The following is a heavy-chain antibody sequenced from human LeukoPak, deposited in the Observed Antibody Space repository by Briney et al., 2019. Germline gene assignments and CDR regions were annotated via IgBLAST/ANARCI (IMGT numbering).Heavy chain of an antibody. CDR2: INSDGSST. V-gene: IGHV3-74*01. CDR3: ARGFKYGGNSNMDY. CDR1: GFTFSSYW. J-gene: IGHJ4*02. D-gene: IGHD4-23*01. Sequence: PGGSLRLSCAASGFTFSSYWMHWVRQAPGKGLVWVSRINSDGSSTIYADSVKGRFTISRDNAKNTLYLQMNSLRAEDTAVYYCARGFKYGGNSNMDYWGQGTLVTVSS.